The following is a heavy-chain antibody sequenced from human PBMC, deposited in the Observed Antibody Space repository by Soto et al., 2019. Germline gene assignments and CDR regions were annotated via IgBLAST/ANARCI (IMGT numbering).Heavy chain of an antibody. CDR3: AKDLFGEYLDSYYGMDV. V-gene: IGHV3-30-3*01. D-gene: IGHD3-10*01. CDR1: GFTFSSYA. Sequence: PGGSLRLSCAASGFTFSSYAMHWVRQAPGKGLEWVAVISYDGSNKYYADSVKVRFTISRDNSKNTLYLQMNSLRAEDTAVYYCAKDLFGEYLDSYYGMDVWGQGTTVTVSS. CDR2: ISYDGSNK. J-gene: IGHJ6*02.